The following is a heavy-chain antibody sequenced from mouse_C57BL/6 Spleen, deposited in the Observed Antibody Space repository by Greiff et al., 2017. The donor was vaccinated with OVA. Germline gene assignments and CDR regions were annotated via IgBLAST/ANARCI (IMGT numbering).Heavy chain of an antibody. D-gene: IGHD4-1*01. CDR3: TGQTGFDY. CDR2: IRLKSANYAT. J-gene: IGHJ2*01. Sequence: EVHLVESGGGLVQPGGSMKLSCVASGFTFSNYWMNWVRQSPEQGLEWVAQIRLKSANYATHYAESVKGRFTISRDDSKSSVYLQMNNLRAEDTGIYYCTGQTGFDYWGQGTTLTVSS. CDR1: GFTFSNYW. V-gene: IGHV6-3*01.